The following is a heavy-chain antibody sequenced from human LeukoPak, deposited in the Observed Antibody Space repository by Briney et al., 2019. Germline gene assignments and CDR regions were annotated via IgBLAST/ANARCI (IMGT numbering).Heavy chain of an antibody. Sequence: GGSLRLSCTASGFTFGYYAMSWFRQAPGKGLEWVGFIRRKAYSEATQYAASVKGRFTISRDDSKSIAYLQMNSLKTEDTAVYYCTRSDSDSGGDDAFDFWGQRTLVTVSS. CDR3: TRSDSDSGGDDAFDF. V-gene: IGHV3-49*03. D-gene: IGHD2-21*02. CDR2: IRRKAYSEAT. CDR1: GFTFGYYA. J-gene: IGHJ3*01.